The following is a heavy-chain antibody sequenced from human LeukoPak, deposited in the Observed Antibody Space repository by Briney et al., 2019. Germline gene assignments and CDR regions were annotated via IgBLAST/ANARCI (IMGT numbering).Heavy chain of an antibody. CDR3: ARRVYGDSYFDY. Sequence: PSQTLSLTCTVSGGSISSSSYYWGWIRQPPGKGLEGIGSTYYSGSTYYNPSLKSRVTISVDTSKNQFSLKLSSVTAADTAVYYRARRVYGDSYFDYWGQGTLVTVSS. CDR1: GGSISSSSYY. J-gene: IGHJ4*02. V-gene: IGHV4-39*01. CDR2: TYYSGST. D-gene: IGHD4-17*01.